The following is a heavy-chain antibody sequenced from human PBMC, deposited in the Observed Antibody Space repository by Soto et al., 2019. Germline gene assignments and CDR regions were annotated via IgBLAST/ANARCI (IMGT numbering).Heavy chain of an antibody. J-gene: IGHJ4*02. CDR1: GFNFSSYS. V-gene: IGHV3-21*01. Sequence: GGPLRLSCVASGFNFSSYSMNSVRQAPGKGLEWVSSISSSSSYIYYADSVKGRFTISRDNAKNSLYLHMNSLRAEDTAVYYCLRDMQLSRLYSWGQGTLVTVSS. D-gene: IGHD2-2*01. CDR3: LRDMQLSRLYS. CDR2: ISSSSSYI.